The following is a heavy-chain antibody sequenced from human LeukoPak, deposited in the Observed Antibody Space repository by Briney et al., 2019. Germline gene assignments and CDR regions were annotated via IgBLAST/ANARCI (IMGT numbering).Heavy chain of an antibody. CDR3: ARDVLRGGAFDI. V-gene: IGHV4-39*02. CDR2: IYYSGST. J-gene: IGHJ3*02. Sequence: PSETLSLTCTVSGGSISSSSYYWGWIRQPPGKGLEWIGSIYYSGSTYYNPSLKSRVTISVDTSKNQFSLKLSSVTAADTAVYYCARDVLRGGAFDIWGQGTMVTVSS. D-gene: IGHD5-12*01. CDR1: GGSISSSSYY.